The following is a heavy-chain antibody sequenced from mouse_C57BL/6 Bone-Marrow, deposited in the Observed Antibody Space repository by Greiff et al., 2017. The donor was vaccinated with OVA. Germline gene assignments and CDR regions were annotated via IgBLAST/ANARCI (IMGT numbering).Heavy chain of an antibody. CDR2: IDPENGDT. D-gene: IGHD1-1*01. V-gene: IGHV14-4*01. J-gene: IGHJ2*01. CDR3: IYYYGSSYEGGYYFDY. CDR1: GFNITDDY. Sequence: EVQLQQSGAELVRPGASVKLSCTASGFNITDDYMHWVKQRPEQGLEWIGWIDPENGDTEYASKFQGKATITADTSSNTAYLQLSSLTSEDTAVYYCIYYYGSSYEGGYYFDYWGQGTTLTVSS.